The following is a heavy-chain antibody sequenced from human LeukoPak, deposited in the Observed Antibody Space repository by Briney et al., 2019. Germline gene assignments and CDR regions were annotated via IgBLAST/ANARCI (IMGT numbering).Heavy chain of an antibody. CDR3: AGGPHYDFWSGPDY. J-gene: IGHJ4*02. Sequence: PSETLSLTCAVYGXSXSGYYWSWIRQPXXXXXEWIGYIYYSGSTNYNPSLKSRVTISVDTSKNQFSLKLSSVTAADTAVYYCAGGPHYDFWSGPDYWGQGTLVTVSS. CDR2: IYYSGST. CDR1: GXSXSGYY. V-gene: IGHV4-59*01. D-gene: IGHD3-3*01.